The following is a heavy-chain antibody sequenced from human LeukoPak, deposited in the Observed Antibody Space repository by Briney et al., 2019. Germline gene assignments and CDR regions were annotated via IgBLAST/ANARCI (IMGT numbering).Heavy chain of an antibody. D-gene: IGHD2/OR15-2a*01. Sequence: SETLSLTCAVSGASISSRGYYWGWIRQPPGKGLEWIGSFGHGRNAFSNPSLKSRVTISVDTSKDQFSLRLSSVTAADTAMYYCGRHAPYSNYDLWGQGTLVTVSS. CDR2: FGHGRNA. CDR1: GASISSRGYY. V-gene: IGHV4-39*01. CDR3: GRHAPYSNYDL. J-gene: IGHJ5*02.